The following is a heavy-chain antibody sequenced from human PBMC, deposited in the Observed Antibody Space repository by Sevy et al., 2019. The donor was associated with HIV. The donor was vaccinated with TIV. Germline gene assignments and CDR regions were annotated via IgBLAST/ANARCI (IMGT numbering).Heavy chain of an antibody. J-gene: IGHJ6*02. Sequence: ASVKVSCKASGGTFSSYAISWVRQAPGQGLEWMGGIIPIFGTANYAQKFQGRVTITADESTSTAYMELSSLRSEDTAVYYCARVASDVMDVWGQGTTITVSS. CDR1: GGTFSSYA. CDR3: ARVASDVMDV. CDR2: IIPIFGTA. V-gene: IGHV1-69*13.